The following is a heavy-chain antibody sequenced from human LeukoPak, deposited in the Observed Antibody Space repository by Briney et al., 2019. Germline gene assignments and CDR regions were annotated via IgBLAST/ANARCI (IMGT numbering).Heavy chain of an antibody. D-gene: IGHD6-19*01. Sequence: ASVKVSCKASGYTFTTYFMHWVRQAPGQGLEWMGIINPSGGSTSYTQKFQGRVTMTRDMSTSTVYMELSSLRAEDTAVYYCARDAKWGIAVAGPWGQGTLVTVSS. V-gene: IGHV1-46*01. CDR3: ARDAKWGIAVAGP. J-gene: IGHJ5*02. CDR1: GYTFTTYF. CDR2: INPSGGST.